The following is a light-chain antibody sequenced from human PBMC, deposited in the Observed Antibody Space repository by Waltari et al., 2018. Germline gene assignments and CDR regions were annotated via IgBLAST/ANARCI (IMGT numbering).Light chain of an antibody. CDR3: SSITGSSTWV. CDR2: EVT. J-gene: IGLJ3*02. Sequence: QSAMTQPPSVSGSPGHSDTLSCTGTSDDIASYNRVSWYQPPPGTAPRLIIYEVTSRPSGVPDRFSGSKSGNTASLTISGLQAQDEADYYCSSITGSSTWVFGGGTKLTVL. CDR1: SDDIASYNR. V-gene: IGLV2-18*02.